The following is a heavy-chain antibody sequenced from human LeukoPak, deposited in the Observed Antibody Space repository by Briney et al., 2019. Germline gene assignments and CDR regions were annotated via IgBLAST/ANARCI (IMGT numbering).Heavy chain of an antibody. Sequence: RPSETLSLTCAVYGGSFSGYYWSWIRQPPGKGLEWIGEINHSGSTNYNPSLKSRVTMSVDTSKNQFSLKLSSVTAADTAVYYCARGQWLSRGVDYWGQGTLVTVSS. D-gene: IGHD6-19*01. V-gene: IGHV4-34*01. J-gene: IGHJ4*02. CDR3: ARGQWLSRGVDY. CDR1: GGSFSGYY. CDR2: INHSGST.